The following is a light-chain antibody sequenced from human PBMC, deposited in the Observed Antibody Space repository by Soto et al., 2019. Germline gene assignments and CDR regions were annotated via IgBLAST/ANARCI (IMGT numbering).Light chain of an antibody. CDR1: QSINGN. CDR2: ATS. CDR3: QQYNTWYT. Sequence: EIVLTQSPGTLSLSPGERATLSCRASQSINGNLAWYQRKPGQAPRLLMYATSVRATGIPARFSGSGSGTEYTLTISSLQSEDFAVFYCQQYNTWYTFGQGTKLEIK. V-gene: IGKV3-15*01. J-gene: IGKJ2*01.